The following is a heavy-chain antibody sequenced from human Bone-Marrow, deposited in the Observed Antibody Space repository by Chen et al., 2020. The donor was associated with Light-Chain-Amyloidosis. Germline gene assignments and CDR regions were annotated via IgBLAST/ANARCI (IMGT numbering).Heavy chain of an antibody. CDR1: GYTFTGYY. CDR3: ARGFYVWGSYRYGGAFDI. D-gene: IGHD3-16*02. Sequence: QVQLVQSGAEVKKPGASVKVSCKASGYTFTGYYMHWVRQAPGQGLEWMGWINPNSGGTNYAQKFQGRVTMTSDTSISTAYMELSRLRSDDTAVYYCARGFYVWGSYRYGGAFDIWGQGTMVTVSS. J-gene: IGHJ3*02. CDR2: INPNSGGT. V-gene: IGHV1-2*02.